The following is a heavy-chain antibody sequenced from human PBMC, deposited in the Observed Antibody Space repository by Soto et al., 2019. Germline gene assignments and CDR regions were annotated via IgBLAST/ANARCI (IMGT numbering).Heavy chain of an antibody. D-gene: IGHD2-21*02. CDR3: TTWLTAHFDY. J-gene: IGHJ4*02. CDR1: GFTVSSNY. Sequence: GGSLRLSCAASGFTVSSNYMSWVRQAPGKGLEWVSVIYSGGSTYYADSVKGRFTISRDYSRNILFLQMDSLRADDTALYYCTTWLTAHFDYWGRGTQVTVSS. V-gene: IGHV3-53*01. CDR2: IYSGGST.